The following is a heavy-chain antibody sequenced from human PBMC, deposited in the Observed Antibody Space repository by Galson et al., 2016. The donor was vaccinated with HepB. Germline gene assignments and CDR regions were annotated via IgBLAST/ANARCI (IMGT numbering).Heavy chain of an antibody. CDR2: TYYRSKWYN. Sequence: CAIPGDSVSSNSAAWNWIRQSPSRGLEWLGRTYYRSKWYNDYAVSVKSRIIVNLDTTKNQFSLQLNSVTPEDTAVYYCVEQRKGAPYGMDVWGQGTTVTVSS. V-gene: IGHV6-1*01. J-gene: IGHJ6*02. D-gene: IGHD1/OR15-1a*01. CDR1: GDSVSSNSAA. CDR3: VEQRKGAPYGMDV.